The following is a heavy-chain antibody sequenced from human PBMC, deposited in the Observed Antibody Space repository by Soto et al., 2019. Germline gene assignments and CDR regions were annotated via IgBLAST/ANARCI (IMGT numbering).Heavy chain of an antibody. CDR2: ISGSGGST. CDR1: GFTFSSYA. V-gene: IGHV3-23*01. Sequence: PGGSLRLSCAASGFTFSSYAMSWVRQAPGKGLEWVSAISGSGGSTYYADSVKGRFTISRDNSKNTLYLQMNSLRAEDTAVYYCAKEELLWFGEYRPQNFDYRGQGTLVTVSS. D-gene: IGHD3-10*01. CDR3: AKEELLWFGEYRPQNFDY. J-gene: IGHJ4*02.